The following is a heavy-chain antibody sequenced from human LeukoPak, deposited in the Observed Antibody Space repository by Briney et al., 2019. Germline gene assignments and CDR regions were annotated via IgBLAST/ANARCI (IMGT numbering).Heavy chain of an antibody. V-gene: IGHV4-31*03. CDR2: LYYSGST. D-gene: IGHD2-2*01. J-gene: IGHJ4*01. CDR3: ARARDIVVTSNVFYFDY. CDR1: GGSISSGGYY. Sequence: SETLSLTCTVSGGSISSGGYYWSWIRQHPGKGLKWIGYLYYSGSTYYNPSLKSRVTISVDTSKTQFSLKLSSVTAADTAVYYCARARDIVVTSNVFYFDYWGHGTLVTVSS.